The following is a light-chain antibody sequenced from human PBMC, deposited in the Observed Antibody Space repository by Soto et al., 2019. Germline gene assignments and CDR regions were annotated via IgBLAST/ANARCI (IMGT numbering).Light chain of an antibody. CDR1: SSEVWSYNL. J-gene: IGLJ1*01. CDR2: EVS. V-gene: IGLV2-23*02. Sequence: QSVVSQPSSPAGSPWQTITISCPRNSSEVWSYNLVSWYQQHPGKAPKLMIYEVSKRPSGVSNRFSGSKSGNTASLTISGLQAEDEADYYCCSYAGSSTFLYVFGTGTKVTVL. CDR3: CSYAGSSTFLYV.